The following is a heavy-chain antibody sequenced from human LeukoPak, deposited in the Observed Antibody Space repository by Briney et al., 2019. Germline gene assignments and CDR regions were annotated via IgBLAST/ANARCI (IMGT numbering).Heavy chain of an antibody. CDR1: GFTFSSYG. V-gene: IGHV3-30*02. CDR3: GRDLSGWYGPDY. Sequence: GGSLRLSCAASGFTFSSYGMHWVRQAPGKGLEWVAFIRYDGSNKYYADSVKGRFTISRDNAKNSLYLQMDSLRAEDTALYYCGRDLSGWYGPDYWGQGTLVTVSS. D-gene: IGHD6-19*01. CDR2: IRYDGSNK. J-gene: IGHJ4*02.